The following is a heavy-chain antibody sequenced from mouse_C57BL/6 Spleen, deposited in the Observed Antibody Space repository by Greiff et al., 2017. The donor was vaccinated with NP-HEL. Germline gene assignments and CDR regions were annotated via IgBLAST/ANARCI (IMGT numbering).Heavy chain of an antibody. D-gene: IGHD1-1*01. CDR1: GYTFTDHT. J-gene: IGHJ4*01. Sequence: VKLMESDAELVKPGASVKISCKVSGYTFTDHTIHWMKQRPEQGLEWIGYIYPRDGSTKYNEKFKGKATLTADKSSSTAYMQLNSLTSEDSAVYYCARSKGSSYHYAMDYWGQGTSVTVSS. CDR2: IYPRDGST. CDR3: ARSKGSSYHYAMDY. V-gene: IGHV1-78*01.